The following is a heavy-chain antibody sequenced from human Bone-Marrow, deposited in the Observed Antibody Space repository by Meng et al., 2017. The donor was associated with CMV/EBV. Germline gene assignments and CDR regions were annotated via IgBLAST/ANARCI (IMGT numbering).Heavy chain of an antibody. Sequence: ASVKVSCKASGYTFTGYYMHWVRQAPGQGLEWMGWINPNSGGTNYAQKFQGRVTMPRDTSISAAYMELSRLRSDDTAVYYCARDPIFGVVPANWVDPWGQGTLVTVSS. D-gene: IGHD3-3*01. CDR1: GYTFTGYY. V-gene: IGHV1-2*02. J-gene: IGHJ5*02. CDR2: INPNSGGT. CDR3: ARDPIFGVVPANWVDP.